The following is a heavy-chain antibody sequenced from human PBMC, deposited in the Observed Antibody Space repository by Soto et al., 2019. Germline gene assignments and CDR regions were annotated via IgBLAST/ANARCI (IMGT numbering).Heavy chain of an antibody. V-gene: IGHV3-33*08. J-gene: IGHJ4*02. CDR2: IWYDGSNK. D-gene: IGHD3-22*01. Sequence: PGGSLRLSCAASGFTFSDFYMTWIRQAPGKGLEWVAVIWYDGSNKYYADSVKGRFTISRDNSKNTLYLQMNSLRAEDTAVYYCARAKGPYYYDSSGYYPIDYWGQGTLVTVSS. CDR1: GFTFSDFY. CDR3: ARAKGPYYYDSSGYYPIDY.